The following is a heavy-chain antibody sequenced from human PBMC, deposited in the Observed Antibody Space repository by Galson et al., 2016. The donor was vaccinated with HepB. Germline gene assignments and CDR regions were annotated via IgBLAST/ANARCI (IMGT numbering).Heavy chain of an antibody. V-gene: IGHV3-48*01. J-gene: IGHJ4*02. CDR3: ANIGYCGSTSCSKDF. Sequence: SLRLSCAASGFTFSIYSLNWVRQAPGKGLEWVSYISSSSSTTDYADSVKGRFTISRDNAKNSLYLQMNSLRAEDTAVYYCANIGYCGSTSCSKDFWGRGTLVTVSS. CDR2: ISSSSSTT. CDR1: GFTFSIYS. D-gene: IGHD2-2*01.